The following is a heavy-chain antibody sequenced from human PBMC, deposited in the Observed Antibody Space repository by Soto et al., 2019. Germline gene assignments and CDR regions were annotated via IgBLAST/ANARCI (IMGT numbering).Heavy chain of an antibody. CDR2: ISGSGGST. J-gene: IGHJ5*02. CDR1: GFTFSSYA. CDR3: AKKLFPVYSGSWFDP. Sequence: PCGSLRVSCAASGFTFSSYAMSRVRQAPGKGLEWVSAISGSGGSTYYADSVKGRFTISRDNSKNTLYLQMNSLRAEDTAVYYCAKKLFPVYSGSWFDPWGQGTLVTVSS. D-gene: IGHD2-15*01. V-gene: IGHV3-23*01.